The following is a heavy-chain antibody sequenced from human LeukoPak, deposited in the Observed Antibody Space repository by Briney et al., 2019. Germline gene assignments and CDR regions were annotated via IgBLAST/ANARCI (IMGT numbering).Heavy chain of an antibody. CDR3: AKDAIGDSSGHYWWEFDY. J-gene: IGHJ4*02. CDR1: GFTFSSYA. CDR2: VSGSGGTT. Sequence: GESLRLSCATSGFTFSSYAMSWVRQAPGKGLEWVSSVSGSGGTTYYAGSVKGRFTISRDNSKNTLDLQMNSLRAEDTAIYYCAKDAIGDSSGHYWWEFDYRGQGTLVTVSS. V-gene: IGHV3-23*01. D-gene: IGHD3-22*01.